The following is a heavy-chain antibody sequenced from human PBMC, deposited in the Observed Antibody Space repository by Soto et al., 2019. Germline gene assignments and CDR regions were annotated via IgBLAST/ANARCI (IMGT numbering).Heavy chain of an antibody. CDR2: MNPNSGNT. J-gene: IGHJ6*02. CDR1: GYTFTSYD. CDR3: AREKTSYGMYV. Sequence: ASVKVSCKASGYTFTSYDINWVRQATGQGLEWMGWMNPNSGNTGYAQKFQGRGTMTRNTSISTAYMELSSLRSEDTAVYYCAREKTSYGMYVWGQGTRVTVSS. V-gene: IGHV1-8*01.